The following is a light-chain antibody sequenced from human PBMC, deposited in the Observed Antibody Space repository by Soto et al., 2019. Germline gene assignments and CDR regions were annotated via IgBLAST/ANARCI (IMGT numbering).Light chain of an antibody. Sequence: QSALTQPPSVSGTPGQEVVISCSGSGSNIGRKSVNWYQHLPGMAPKLLIFSNTHRPSGVPDRFSGSKSGTSASLAISGLQSDDEADYYCAAWDDSLNGFVFGGGTQLTVL. CDR3: AAWDDSLNGFV. J-gene: IGLJ2*01. V-gene: IGLV1-44*01. CDR1: GSNIGRKS. CDR2: SNT.